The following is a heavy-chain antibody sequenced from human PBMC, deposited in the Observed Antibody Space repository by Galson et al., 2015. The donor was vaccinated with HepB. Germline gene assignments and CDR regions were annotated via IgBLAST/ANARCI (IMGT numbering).Heavy chain of an antibody. D-gene: IGHD3-3*01. CDR3: ARTKSALYDFWSGYPFDY. Sequence: SLRLSCAASGFIFSDYSMSWIRRAPGKGLEWVSDISSSGSTIYYADSVKGRFTISRDNAKNSLYLQMNSLRAEDTAVYYCARTKSALYDFWSGYPFDYWGQGTLVTVSS. CDR2: ISSSGSTI. CDR1: GFIFSDYS. V-gene: IGHV3-11*01. J-gene: IGHJ4*02.